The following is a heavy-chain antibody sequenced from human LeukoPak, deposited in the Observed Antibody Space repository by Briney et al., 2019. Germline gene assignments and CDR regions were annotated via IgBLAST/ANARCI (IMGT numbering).Heavy chain of an antibody. J-gene: IGHJ4*02. CDR3: ATWTYYFDY. CDR1: GGSISSYY. V-gene: IGHV4-59*01. Sequence: SETLSLTCTVSGGSISSYYWSWIRQPPGKGLEWIGYIYYSGSTNYNPSLKSRVTISVDTSKNQFSLKLSSVTAADTAVYYCATWTYYFDYWGQGTLVTVSS. D-gene: IGHD3/OR15-3a*01. CDR2: IYYSGST.